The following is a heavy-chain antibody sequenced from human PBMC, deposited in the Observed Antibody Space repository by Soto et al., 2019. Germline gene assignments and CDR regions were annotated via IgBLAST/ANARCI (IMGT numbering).Heavy chain of an antibody. D-gene: IGHD3-3*02. Sequence: QVQLVESGGGVVQPGRSLRLSCAASGFSFSSYGMHWVRQAPGKGLEWVAFIWYDGSDKYYADSVKGRFTISRDNSNNILYLQMNSLRAEDTAMYYCASLARFDPWGQGTLVTVSS. V-gene: IGHV3-33*03. CDR2: IWYDGSDK. CDR1: GFSFSSYG. CDR3: ASLARFDP. J-gene: IGHJ5*02.